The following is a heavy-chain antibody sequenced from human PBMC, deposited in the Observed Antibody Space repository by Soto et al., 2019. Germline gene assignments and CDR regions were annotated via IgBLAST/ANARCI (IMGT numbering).Heavy chain of an antibody. J-gene: IGHJ3*02. V-gene: IGHV4-59*08. Sequence: QVQLQESGPGLVKPSETLSLTCTVSGGSISSYYWSWIRQPPGKGLEWIGYIYYSGSTNYNPSLKSRVTISVDTSKNQFSLKLSSVTAADTAVYYCARYRGYVTEAFDIWGQGTMVTVSS. D-gene: IGHD5-12*01. CDR2: IYYSGST. CDR1: GGSISSYY. CDR3: ARYRGYVTEAFDI.